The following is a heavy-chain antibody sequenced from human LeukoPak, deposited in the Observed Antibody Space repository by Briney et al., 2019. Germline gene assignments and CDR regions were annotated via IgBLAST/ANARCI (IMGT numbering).Heavy chain of an antibody. D-gene: IGHD2-21*01. CDR2: TYYRSKWYH. CDR3: ARDVNGCLLRSWLYP. CDR1: ASSVSSSNDS. Sequence: SQTLSLSFAIAASSVSSSNDSLIWVRQSPSRGLEWLGRTYYRSKWYHDYAVSVKGRISFNPDTSKNQFFLQLNSVTPEDTAVYYCARDVNGCLLRSWLYPWGQGTRVTVS. J-gene: IGHJ5*02. V-gene: IGHV6-1*01.